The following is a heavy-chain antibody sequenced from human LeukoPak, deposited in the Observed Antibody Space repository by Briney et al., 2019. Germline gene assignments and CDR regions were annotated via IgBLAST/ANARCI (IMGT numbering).Heavy chain of an antibody. CDR2: IYYSGST. J-gene: IGHJ5*02. CDR1: GGSISSSSYY. Sequence: SETLSLTCTVSGGSISSSSYYWGWIRQPPGKGLEWIGSIYYSGSTYYNPSLKSRVTISVDTSKNQFSLELSSVTAADTAVYYCATAMRRWFDPWGQGTLVTVSS. V-gene: IGHV4-39*01. CDR3: ATAMRRWFDP. D-gene: IGHD5-18*01.